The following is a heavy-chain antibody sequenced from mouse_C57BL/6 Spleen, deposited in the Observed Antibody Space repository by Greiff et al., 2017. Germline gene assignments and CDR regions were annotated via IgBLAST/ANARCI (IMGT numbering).Heavy chain of an antibody. CDR2: IYPSDSET. D-gene: IGHD1-1*01. CDR1: GYTFTSYW. Sequence: QVQLQQPGAELVRPGSSVKLSCKASGYTFTSYWMDWVKQRPGQGLEWIGNIYPSDSETHYNQKFKDKATLTVDKSSSTAYMQLSSLTSEDSAVYYCARTILTGGFDYWGQGTTLTVSS. J-gene: IGHJ2*01. V-gene: IGHV1-61*01. CDR3: ARTILTGGFDY.